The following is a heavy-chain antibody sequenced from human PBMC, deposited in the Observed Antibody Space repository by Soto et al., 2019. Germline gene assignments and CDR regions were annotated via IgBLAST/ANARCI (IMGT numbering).Heavy chain of an antibody. CDR2: ISYDGSNK. J-gene: IGHJ3*02. V-gene: IGHV3-30*18. CDR3: AKVRRGIAVAINYAFDI. CDR1: GFTFSSYG. Sequence: SGGSLRLSCAASGFTFSSYGMHWVRQAPGKGLEWVAVISYDGSNKYYADSVKGRFTISRDNSKNTLYLQMNSLRAEDAAVYYCAKVRRGIAVAINYAFDIWGQGTMVTVSS. D-gene: IGHD6-19*01.